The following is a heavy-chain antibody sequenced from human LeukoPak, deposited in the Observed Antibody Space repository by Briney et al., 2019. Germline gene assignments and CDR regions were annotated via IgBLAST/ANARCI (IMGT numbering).Heavy chain of an antibody. CDR1: GYSISSGYY. CDR2: IYHSGST. D-gene: IGHD3-10*01. Sequence: PSETLSLTCTVSGYSISSGYYWGWIRQPPGKGLEWIGSIYHSGSTYYNPSLKSRVTISVDTSKNQFSLKLSSVTATDTAVYYCARQEVVRGVIVLYYYYYMDVWGKGTTVTISS. CDR3: ARQEVVRGVIVLYYYYYMDV. J-gene: IGHJ6*03. V-gene: IGHV4-38-2*02.